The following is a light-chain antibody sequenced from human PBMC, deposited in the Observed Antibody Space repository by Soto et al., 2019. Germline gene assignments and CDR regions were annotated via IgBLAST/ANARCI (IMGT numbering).Light chain of an antibody. V-gene: IGLV1-51*01. CDR2: DNN. J-gene: IGLJ3*02. CDR1: SSNIGNNY. Sequence: QSVLTQPPSVSAAPGQKVTISCSGSSSNIGNNYVSWYQQLPGTAPKLLIYDNNKRPSGITDRFSGSKSGTSATLGITGLQTGDEADYYCGTWDSSLSAAVFGGGTKVTVL. CDR3: GTWDSSLSAAV.